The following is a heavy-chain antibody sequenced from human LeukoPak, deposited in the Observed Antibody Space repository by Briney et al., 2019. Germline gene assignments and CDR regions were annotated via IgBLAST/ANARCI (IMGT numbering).Heavy chain of an antibody. Sequence: GRSLRLSCAVSGFTVSSNYMTWVRQAPGKGLEWVSVIYSGGSIYYADSVKGRFTISRDISKNTVDLQLNSLRAEDTAVYYCASGKETSMAQGYWGQGTLVTVSS. CDR1: GFTVSSNY. V-gene: IGHV3-53*01. J-gene: IGHJ4*02. CDR2: IYSGGSI. CDR3: ASGKETSMAQGY. D-gene: IGHD5-18*01.